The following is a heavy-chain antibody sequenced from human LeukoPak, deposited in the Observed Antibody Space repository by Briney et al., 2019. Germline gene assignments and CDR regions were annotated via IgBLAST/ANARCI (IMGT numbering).Heavy chain of an antibody. D-gene: IGHD6-19*01. V-gene: IGHV4-61*08. CDR2: IYYSGST. CDR1: GGSISSGGYY. CDR3: ARGGKQWLVHGWFDP. Sequence: TSSETLSLTCTVSGGSISSGGYYWSWTRQHPGKGLEWIGYIYYSGSTNYNPSLKSRVTISVDTSKNQFSLKLSSVTAADTAVYYCARGGKQWLVHGWFDPWGQGTLVTVSS. J-gene: IGHJ5*02.